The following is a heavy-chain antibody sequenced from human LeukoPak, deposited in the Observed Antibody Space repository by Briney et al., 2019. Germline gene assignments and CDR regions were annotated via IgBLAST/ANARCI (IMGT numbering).Heavy chain of an antibody. CDR2: ISAYNGNT. Sequence: ASVKVSCKASGYTFTGYYMHWVRQAPGQGLEWMGWISAYNGNTNYAQKLQGRVTMTTDTSTSTAYMELRSLRSDDTAVYYCARSDSSGRYGGYYYYYMDVWGKGTTVTVSS. V-gene: IGHV1-18*04. J-gene: IGHJ6*03. D-gene: IGHD6-19*01. CDR1: GYTFTGYY. CDR3: ARSDSSGRYGGYYYYYMDV.